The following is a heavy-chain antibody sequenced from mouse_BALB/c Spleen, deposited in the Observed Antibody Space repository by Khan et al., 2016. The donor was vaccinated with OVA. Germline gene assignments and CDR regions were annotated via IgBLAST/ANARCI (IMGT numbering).Heavy chain of an antibody. CDR1: GYTFTSYW. Sequence: VQLQQSGTVLARPGASVKMSCKASGYTFTSYWMHWVKQRPGQGLEWIGAIYPGNSDTNYNQKFKGKAKLTAVTSTSTAYLELNSLTNEDSAVSYSTRNGFGNYESGDYWGQGTTLTVSS. CDR3: TRNGFGNYESGDY. J-gene: IGHJ2*01. V-gene: IGHV1-5*01. D-gene: IGHD2-1*01. CDR2: IYPGNSDT.